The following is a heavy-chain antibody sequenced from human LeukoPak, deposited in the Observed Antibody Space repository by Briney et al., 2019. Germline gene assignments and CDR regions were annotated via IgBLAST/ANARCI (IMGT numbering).Heavy chain of an antibody. V-gene: IGHV3-7*01. CDR3: AKAGGSYLGGTDFQH. J-gene: IGHJ1*01. D-gene: IGHD1-26*01. CDR1: GFTFSSYW. Sequence: PGGSLRLSCAASGFTFSSYWMNWVRQAPGKGLEWVANIKQDGSEKYYVDSVQGRFTISRDNAKSSLYLQMNSLRAEDAAVYYCAKAGGSYLGGTDFQHWGQGTLVTVSS. CDR2: IKQDGSEK.